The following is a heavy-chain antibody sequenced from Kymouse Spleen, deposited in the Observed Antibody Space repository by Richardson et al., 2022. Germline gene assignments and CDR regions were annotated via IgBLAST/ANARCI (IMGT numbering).Heavy chain of an antibody. Sequence: EVQLVESGGGLVQPGGSLRLSCAASGFTFSDHYMDWVRQAPGKGLEWVGRTRNKANSYTTEYAASVKGRFTISRDDSKNSLYLQMNSLKTEDTAVYYCARAHSSGWFFDYWGQGTLVTVSS. CDR1: GFTFSDHY. D-gene: IGHD6-19*01. CDR2: TRNKANSYTT. CDR3: ARAHSSGWFFDY. V-gene: IGHV3-72*01. J-gene: IGHJ4*02.